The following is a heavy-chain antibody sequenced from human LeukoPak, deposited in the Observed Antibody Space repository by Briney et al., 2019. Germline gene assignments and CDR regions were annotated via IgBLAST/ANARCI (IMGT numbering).Heavy chain of an antibody. D-gene: IGHD6-13*01. CDR2: IYYSGST. V-gene: IGHV4-39*01. CDR3: ARQGGSSSWYYYYYMDV. Sequence: TSETLSLTCTVSGGSISSYYWGWIRQPPGKGLEWIGSIYYSGSTYYNPSLKSRVTISVDTSKNQFSLKLSSVTAADTAVYYCARQGGSSSWYYYYYMDVWGKGTTVTVSS. J-gene: IGHJ6*03. CDR1: GGSISSYY.